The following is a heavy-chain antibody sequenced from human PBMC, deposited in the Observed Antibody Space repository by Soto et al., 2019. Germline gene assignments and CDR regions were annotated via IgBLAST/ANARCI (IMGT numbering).Heavy chain of an antibody. V-gene: IGHV5-51*01. Sequence: GESLKISCKGSGYSFTSYWIGWVRQMPGKGLEWMGIIYPGDSDTRYSPSFQGQVTISADKSISTAYLQWSSLKASDTAMYYCARPYYYDSSGSPASYYFDYWGQGTLVTVS. J-gene: IGHJ4*02. CDR1: GYSFTSYW. D-gene: IGHD3-22*01. CDR3: ARPYYYDSSGSPASYYFDY. CDR2: IYPGDSDT.